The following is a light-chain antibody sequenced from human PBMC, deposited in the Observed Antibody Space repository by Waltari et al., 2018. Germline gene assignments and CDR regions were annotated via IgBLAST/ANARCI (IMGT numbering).Light chain of an antibody. CDR1: SSDVGAYDH. J-gene: IGLJ3*02. Sequence: QSALTQPPSASGSPGQSVTISCTGTSSDVGAYDHISWCQPHLGEAPKLLIYEVTKRPSGAPDRFAGSKSGNTASLTVSGLQADDEADYYCCSYTGTYNLGVFGGGTKLTVL. CDR3: CSYTGTYNLGV. CDR2: EVT. V-gene: IGLV2-8*01.